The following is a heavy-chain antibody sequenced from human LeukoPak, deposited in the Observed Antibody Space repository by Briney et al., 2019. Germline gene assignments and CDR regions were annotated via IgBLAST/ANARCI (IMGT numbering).Heavy chain of an antibody. D-gene: IGHD1-14*01. CDR2: ISVYNGYT. CDR1: GYTFTNYG. Sequence: RASVTVSCKPSGYTFTNYGISWVRQAPGQGLEWMGWISVYNGYTDYAQNLQGRVTMTTDTSTSTAYMELRSLRSDDTAVYYCARYRLTDSPINWFDPWGQGTLVTVSS. V-gene: IGHV1-18*01. CDR3: ARYRLTDSPINWFDP. J-gene: IGHJ5*02.